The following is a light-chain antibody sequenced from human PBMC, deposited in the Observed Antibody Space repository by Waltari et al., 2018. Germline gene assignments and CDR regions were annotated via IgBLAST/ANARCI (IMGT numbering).Light chain of an antibody. J-gene: IGLJ3*02. CDR2: AVT. V-gene: IGLV2-8*01. CDR3: GSYAGSKILL. CDR1: SGDVGIYDY. Sequence: QSALTQPPSASGSPGQSVTISCTGTSGDVGIYDYVSWYQQRPGKAPKLIIYAVTERPSGVPDRFSGSKSGNTASLTVFGLQTEDEGTYYCGSYAGSKILLFGGGTELTVL.